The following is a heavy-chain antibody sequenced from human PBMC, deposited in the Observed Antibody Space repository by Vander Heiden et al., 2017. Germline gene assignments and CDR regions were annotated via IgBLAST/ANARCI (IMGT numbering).Heavy chain of an antibody. CDR2: INTDGGNT. CDR1: GFTFRGYG. Sequence: EAQLVESGAGSVQPGGSLRLSCAVSGFTFRGYGMQWVRQPPGKGLVWVSRINTDGGNTIYADSVKGRCTISRDNAKNTLYLQMNSLRAEDTAVYYCARGVNHAFDIWGQGTVVTVSS. J-gene: IGHJ3*02. CDR3: ARGVNHAFDI. V-gene: IGHV3-74*01.